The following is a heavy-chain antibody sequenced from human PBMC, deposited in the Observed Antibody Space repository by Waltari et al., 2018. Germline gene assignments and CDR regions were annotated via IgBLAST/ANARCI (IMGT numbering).Heavy chain of an antibody. CDR1: VFLISRFW. CDR3: VGWNDPINS. CDR2: IGPDGSDK. V-gene: IGHV3-7*01. J-gene: IGHJ4*02. D-gene: IGHD1-1*01. Sequence: EAQLVQSGGGLVQPGGSLALPCAASVFLISRFWMTWIRQAPGQGLEWGAHIGPDGSDKYYVDSVKGRFTISRDNAENSLLLQMSSLRVEDTALYYCVGWNDPINSWGQGTLVAVSS.